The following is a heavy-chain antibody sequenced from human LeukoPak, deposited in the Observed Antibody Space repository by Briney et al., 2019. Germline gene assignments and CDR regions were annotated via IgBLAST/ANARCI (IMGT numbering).Heavy chain of an antibody. Sequence: SETLSLTCTVSGGSISSGDYYWSWIRQPPGKGLEWIGYIYYSGSTYYNPSLKSRVTISVDTSKNQFSLKLSSVTAADTAVYYCARVTLRSEFDYWGQGTLVTVSS. CDR1: GGSISSGDYY. CDR2: IYYSGST. J-gene: IGHJ4*02. D-gene: IGHD3-3*01. CDR3: ARVTLRSEFDY. V-gene: IGHV4-30-4*01.